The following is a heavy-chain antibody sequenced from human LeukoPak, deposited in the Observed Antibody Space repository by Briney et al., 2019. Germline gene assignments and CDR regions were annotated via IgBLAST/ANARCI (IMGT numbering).Heavy chain of an antibody. J-gene: IGHJ3*02. CDR3: ARDQGVYGSGSYYSHAFDI. D-gene: IGHD3-10*01. CDR1: GVSISSYY. Sequence: SETLSLTCTVSGVSISSYYWSWIRQPPGQGLEWIGYTYYSGSTNYNPSLKSRVTISVDTSKNQFSLKLSSVTAADTAVYYCARDQGVYGSGSYYSHAFDIWGQGTMVTVSS. CDR2: TYYSGST. V-gene: IGHV4-59*01.